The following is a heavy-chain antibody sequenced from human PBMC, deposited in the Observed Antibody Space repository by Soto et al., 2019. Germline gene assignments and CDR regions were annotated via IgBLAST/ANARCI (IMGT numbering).Heavy chain of an antibody. Sequence: EVQLVESGGGLVQPGESLRLSCAASGLTFRSYWMHWVRQAPGKGLVWVSRINTDGSVAMYVDSVKGRFTISRDNAKNTLYLHMNSLRAEDTAVYYCVRDMQLWRLGSCGQGTLVTVSS. D-gene: IGHD2-21*01. CDR3: VRDMQLWRLGS. CDR2: INTDGSVA. CDR1: GLTFRSYW. V-gene: IGHV3-74*03. J-gene: IGHJ4*02.